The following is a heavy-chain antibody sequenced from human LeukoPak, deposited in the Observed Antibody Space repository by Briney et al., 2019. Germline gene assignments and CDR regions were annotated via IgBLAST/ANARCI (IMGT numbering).Heavy chain of an antibody. D-gene: IGHD1-26*01. J-gene: IGHJ6*03. CDR1: GYTFSSYW. Sequence: GGSLRLSCAASGYTFSSYWMSWVRQAPGRGLEWVANIKQDGSEKYYVDSVKGRFTISRDNAKNSLYLQMNSLRAEDTAVYYCARELIVGATWHYYYYMDVWGKGTTVTVSS. V-gene: IGHV3-7*01. CDR2: IKQDGSEK. CDR3: ARELIVGATWHYYYYMDV.